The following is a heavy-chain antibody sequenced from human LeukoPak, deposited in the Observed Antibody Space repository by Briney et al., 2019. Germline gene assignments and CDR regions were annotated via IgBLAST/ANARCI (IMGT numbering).Heavy chain of an antibody. CDR2: IYYSGDT. Sequence: SETLSLTCTVSGGSISSSSYYLGWIRQPPGKGLEWIGSIYYSGDTYYNPSLKSRRVTISVDTSKNQFPLRLSSVTAADTAVYYCARHQWHYYYYMGVWGKGSTVTVSS. CDR3: ARHQWHYYYYMGV. J-gene: IGHJ6*03. D-gene: IGHD6-19*01. V-gene: IGHV4-39*01. CDR1: GGSISSSSYY.